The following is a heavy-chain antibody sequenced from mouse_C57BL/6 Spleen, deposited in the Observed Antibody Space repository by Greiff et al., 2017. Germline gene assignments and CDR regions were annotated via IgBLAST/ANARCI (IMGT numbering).Heavy chain of an antibody. CDR3: ARGENYYGSSPGYFDY. D-gene: IGHD1-1*01. CDR1: GFTFSDYY. V-gene: IGHV5-16*01. Sequence: EVKLMESEGGLVQPGSSMKLSCTASGFTFSDYYMAWVRQVPEKGLEWVANINYDGSSTYYLDSLKSRFIISRDNAKNILYLQMSSLKSEDTATYYCARGENYYGSSPGYFDYWGQGTTLTVSS. J-gene: IGHJ2*01. CDR2: INYDGSST.